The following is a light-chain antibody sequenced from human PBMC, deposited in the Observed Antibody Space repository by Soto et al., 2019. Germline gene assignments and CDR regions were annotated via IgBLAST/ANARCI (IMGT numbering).Light chain of an antibody. Sequence: EILLTQSPGTLSLSPGERATLSCRASQSVANNFLAWYQQKPGQAPRLLIYDASNRATGIPARFSGSGSGTDFTLTISSLEPEDFAVYYCQQRSNWHTWTFGQGTKVDIK. CDR2: DAS. V-gene: IGKV3-11*01. CDR3: QQRSNWHTWT. CDR1: QSVANNF. J-gene: IGKJ1*01.